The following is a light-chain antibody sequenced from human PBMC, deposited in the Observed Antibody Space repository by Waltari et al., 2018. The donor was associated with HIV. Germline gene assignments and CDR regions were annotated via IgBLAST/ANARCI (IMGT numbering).Light chain of an antibody. CDR1: ALPKQY. Sequence: SYELTQPPSVSVSPGQTARITCSGDALPKQYAYWYHQKPGQDPVLVIYKDTERPSGIPERFSGSSSGTTVTLTISGVQAEDEADYYCQSADSSGTWVFGGGTKLTVL. CDR2: KDT. J-gene: IGLJ3*02. CDR3: QSADSSGTWV. V-gene: IGLV3-25*03.